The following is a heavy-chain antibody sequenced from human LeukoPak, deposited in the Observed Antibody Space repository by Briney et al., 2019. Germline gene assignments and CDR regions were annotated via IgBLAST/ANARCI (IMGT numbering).Heavy chain of an antibody. V-gene: IGHV3-23*01. Sequence: PPGGSLRLSCAASGFTFSSFPRTWVRQAPGKGLEWVSTVSGSGGTTLYADSVKGRFTISRDNSKTTLYLQMNSLTVEDTALYSCAKARTTTTAGWFDPWGEGNLVTVSS. J-gene: IGHJ5*02. CDR2: VSGSGGTT. CDR1: GFTFSSFP. D-gene: IGHD4-17*01. CDR3: AKARTTTTAGWFDP.